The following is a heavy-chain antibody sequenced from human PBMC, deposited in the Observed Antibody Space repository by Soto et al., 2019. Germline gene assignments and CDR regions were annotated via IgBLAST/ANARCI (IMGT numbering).Heavy chain of an antibody. Sequence: ASVKVSCKAFGYTFNAFYMHWVRQAPGQGLEWMGVINPSGDGTSYAQKFQGRVTMTSDTSTSTVYMELSSLRSEDTAVYYCARVALGYDYADVWGQGTTVTVSS. V-gene: IGHV1-46*02. D-gene: IGHD4-17*01. J-gene: IGHJ6*02. CDR1: GYTFNAFY. CDR3: ARVALGYDYADV. CDR2: INPSGDGT.